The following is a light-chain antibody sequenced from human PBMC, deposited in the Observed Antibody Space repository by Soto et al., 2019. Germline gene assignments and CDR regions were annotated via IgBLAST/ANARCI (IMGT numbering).Light chain of an antibody. CDR2: GAS. V-gene: IGKV3-15*01. J-gene: IGKJ4*01. CDR3: QKYNSAPLT. Sequence: EVVMTQSPATLSVSLGDRATLSCRASQSVSSNLAWYQQKPGQGPRLLIYGASTRATGIPARFSGSGSGTEFTLTISSLQPEDVAAYYCQKYNSAPLTFGGGTKVDIK. CDR1: QSVSSN.